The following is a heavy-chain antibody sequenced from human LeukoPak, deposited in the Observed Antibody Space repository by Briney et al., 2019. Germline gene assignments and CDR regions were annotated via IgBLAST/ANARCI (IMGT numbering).Heavy chain of an antibody. Sequence: GGSLRLSCAASGFIFSTSGMNWVRQAPGKGLGWVSSISPDSNFIFQADSVKGRFTISRDNAKNSVYLQMESLRVEDTAVYYCADFQTVGITPFEHWGQGSLVTVSS. CDR2: ISPDSNFI. CDR1: GFIFSTSG. D-gene: IGHD3-3*01. CDR3: ADFQTVGITPFEH. J-gene: IGHJ5*02. V-gene: IGHV3-21*01.